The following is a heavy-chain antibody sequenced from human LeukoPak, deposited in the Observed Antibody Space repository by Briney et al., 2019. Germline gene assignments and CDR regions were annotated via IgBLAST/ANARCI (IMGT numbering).Heavy chain of an antibody. CDR2: INPSGGST. V-gene: IGHV1-46*03. J-gene: IGHJ4*02. CDR1: GYTFTSYY. D-gene: IGHD2-2*01. Sequence: ASVKVSCKASGYTFTSYYMHWVRQAPGHGLEWMGIINPSGGSTSYAQKFQGRVTMTRDTSTSTVYMELSSLRSEDTAVYYCARDDRLTDIVVVPAPTSLDYWGQGTLVTVSS. CDR3: ARDDRLTDIVVVPAPTSLDY.